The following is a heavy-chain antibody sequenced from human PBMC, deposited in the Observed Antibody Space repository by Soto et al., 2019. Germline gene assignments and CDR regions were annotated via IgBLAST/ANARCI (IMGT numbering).Heavy chain of an antibody. Sequence: GASVKVSCKASGYTFTGYYMHWVRQAPGQGLEWMGWINPSSGGTNYAQKFQGRVTMTRDTSISTAYMELSRLRSDDTAVYYCARGITIFGVVKGYYYGMDVWGQGTTVTVSS. V-gene: IGHV1-2*02. J-gene: IGHJ6*02. CDR2: INPSSGGT. CDR1: GYTFTGYY. D-gene: IGHD3-3*01. CDR3: ARGITIFGVVKGYYYGMDV.